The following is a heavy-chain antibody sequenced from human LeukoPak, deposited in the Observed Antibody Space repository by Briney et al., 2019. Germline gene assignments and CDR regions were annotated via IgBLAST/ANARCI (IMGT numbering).Heavy chain of an antibody. V-gene: IGHV4-59*01. CDR2: IYYSGST. J-gene: IGHJ6*03. Sequence: SETLSLTCTVSGGSISNYYWTWIRQPPGKGLEWIGYIYYSGSTNYNPSLKSRVTISVDTSKNQFSLKLTSVTAADTAVYYCARFAYYYYYMDVWGKGTTVTISS. CDR1: GGSISNYY. CDR3: ARFAYYYYYMDV.